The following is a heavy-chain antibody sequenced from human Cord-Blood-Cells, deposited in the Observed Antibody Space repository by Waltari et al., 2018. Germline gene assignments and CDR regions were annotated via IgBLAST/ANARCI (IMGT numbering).Heavy chain of an antibody. CDR1: GGSIRSSSYY. J-gene: IGHJ3*02. V-gene: IGHV4-39*01. Sequence: QLQLQESGPGLVKPSETLSLTCTVSGGSIRSSSYYWGWIRQPPGKGLEWIGSIYYSGSTYYNPSLKSRVTISVDTSKNQFSLKLSSVTAADTAVYYCARPRGSYYAFDIWGQGTMVTVSS. CDR3: ARPRGSYYAFDI. CDR2: IYYSGST. D-gene: IGHD1-26*01.